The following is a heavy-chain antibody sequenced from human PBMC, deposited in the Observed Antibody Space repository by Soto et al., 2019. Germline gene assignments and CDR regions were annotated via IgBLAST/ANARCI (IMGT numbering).Heavy chain of an antibody. D-gene: IGHD3-22*01. CDR2: IKSKTDGGTT. V-gene: IGHV3-15*07. CDR3: TSPPFYDSSGYYYGEIDY. CDR1: GFTFSNAW. J-gene: IGHJ4*02. Sequence: NPGGSLRLSCAASGFTFSNAWMNWVRQAPGKGLEWVGRIKSKTDGGTTDYAAPVKGRFTISRDDSKNTLYLQMNSLKTEDTAVYYCTSPPFYDSSGYYYGEIDYWGQGTLVTVSS.